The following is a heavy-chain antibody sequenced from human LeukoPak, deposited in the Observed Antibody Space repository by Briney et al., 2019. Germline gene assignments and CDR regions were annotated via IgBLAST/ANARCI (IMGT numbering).Heavy chain of an antibody. CDR3: ARDPEYYYESSGVRYYYYYMDV. Sequence: GGSLRLSCAASEFSFGYFAINWVRQAPGKGLEWVSYISSSSRTTYYADSVKGRFTISRDAARNSLYLQMNSLRAEDTAVYYCARDPEYYYESSGVRYYYYYMDVWGKGTTVTVSS. D-gene: IGHD3-22*01. CDR2: ISSSSRTT. J-gene: IGHJ6*03. V-gene: IGHV3-48*01. CDR1: EFSFGYFA.